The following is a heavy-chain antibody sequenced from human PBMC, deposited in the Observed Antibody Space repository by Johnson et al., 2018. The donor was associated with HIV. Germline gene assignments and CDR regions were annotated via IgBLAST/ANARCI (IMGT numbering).Heavy chain of an antibody. D-gene: IGHD6-6*01. CDR2: IAHDESIT. V-gene: IGHV3-30*02. J-gene: IGHJ3*01. CDR3: AKAQQLVPGGDAFDV. Sequence: QVQLVESGGGVVQPGGSLRLSCAASGFTFADYGMHWVRQPPGKGLEWVAFIAHDESITHYTDSVKGRFIISRDNSKNTVYLEMKSLRDEDTAVYYCAKAQQLVPGGDAFDVWGQGTLVTVYS. CDR1: GFTFADYG.